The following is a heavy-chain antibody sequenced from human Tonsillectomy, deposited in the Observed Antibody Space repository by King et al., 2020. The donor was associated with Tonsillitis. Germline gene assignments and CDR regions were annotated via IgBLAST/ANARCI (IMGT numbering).Heavy chain of an antibody. CDR2: ISSTSTTI. D-gene: IGHD2-21*02. V-gene: IGHV3-48*04. Sequence: VQLVESGGGLVQPGGSLRLSCAASGFTFSSNSFNWVRQAPGKGLEWLAYISSTSTTIYYADSVKGRFTISRDNAKSSLHLQMNSLRAEDTAVYYCARNRVFGGDRMDVWGQGTTVTVSS. J-gene: IGHJ6*02. CDR1: GFTFSSNS. CDR3: ARNRVFGGDRMDV.